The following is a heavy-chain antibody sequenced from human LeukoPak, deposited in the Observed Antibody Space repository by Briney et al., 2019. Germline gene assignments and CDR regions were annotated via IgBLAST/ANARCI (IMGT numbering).Heavy chain of an antibody. Sequence: PSETLSLTCTVSGGSISSSSYYWGWIRQPPGKGLEWIGSIYYSGSTYYNPSLKSRVTISVDPSKNQFSLKLSPVTAADTAVYYCARHSGYSYGYAYYYYYMDVWGKGTTVTVSS. D-gene: IGHD5-18*01. CDR1: GGSISSSSYY. CDR3: ARHSGYSYGYAYYYYYMDV. V-gene: IGHV4-39*01. CDR2: IYYSGST. J-gene: IGHJ6*03.